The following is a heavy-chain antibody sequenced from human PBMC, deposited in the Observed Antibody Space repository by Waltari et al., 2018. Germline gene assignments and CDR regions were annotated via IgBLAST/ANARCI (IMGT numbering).Heavy chain of an antibody. J-gene: IGHJ3*02. CDR1: VDSITCLS. D-gene: IGHD1-1*01. CDR2: IYKTVNT. Sequence: QVQLQESGPGLVKPSETLSLTCTVSVDSITCLSWYWTRQPAGKGLEWIGRIYKTVNTKYNASLKSRLTMSLDSSRNQLSLKLSSVTAADTALYYCARGLQGTNAFDIWGQGTMVIVSS. V-gene: IGHV4-4*07. CDR3: ARGLQGTNAFDI.